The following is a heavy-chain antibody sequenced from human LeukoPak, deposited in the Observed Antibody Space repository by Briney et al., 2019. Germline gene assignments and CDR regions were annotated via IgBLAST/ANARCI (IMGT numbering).Heavy chain of an antibody. CDR1: GFTFSDYY. D-gene: IGHD3-22*01. CDR3: AKDYYYDSSGYYYGPSAFDI. J-gene: IGHJ3*02. V-gene: IGHV3-23*01. Sequence: GGSLRLFCAASGFTFSDYYMSWIRQAPGKGLEWVSAISGSGGSTYYADSVKGRFTIARDNSKNTLYLQMNSLRGEDESLFYCAKDYYYDSSGYYYGPSAFDIWGQGTMVTVSS. CDR2: ISGSGGST.